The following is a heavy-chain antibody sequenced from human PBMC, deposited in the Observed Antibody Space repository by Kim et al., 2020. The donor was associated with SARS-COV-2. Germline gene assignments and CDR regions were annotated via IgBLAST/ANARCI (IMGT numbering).Heavy chain of an antibody. CDR2: MNGDGSVK. CDR1: GFTLGPTW. D-gene: IGHD3-10*01. V-gene: IGHV3-7*01. Sequence: GSLRLSCAASGFTLGPTWMTWVRQAPGKGLEWVANMNGDGSVKHYADSVKGRFTISRDNAKNSLYLQMNSLRGEDTAVYYCARDVTQDFGSGIYYDAYDIWGQGTVVTVSS. CDR3: ARDVTQDFGSGIYYDAYDI. J-gene: IGHJ3*02.